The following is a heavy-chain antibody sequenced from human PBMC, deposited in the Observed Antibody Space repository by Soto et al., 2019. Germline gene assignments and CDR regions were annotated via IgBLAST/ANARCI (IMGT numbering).Heavy chain of an antibody. J-gene: IGHJ6*02. Sequence: EVQLAESGGGLVQPGRSLRLSCAASGFTFDDYAMHWVRQAPGKGLEWVSGISWNSGSIGYADSVKGRFTISRDNAKNSLYLQMNSLRAEDTALYYCAKGAHYCSGGSCYFGYYYYYGMDVWGQGTTVTVSS. CDR2: ISWNSGSI. V-gene: IGHV3-9*01. CDR1: GFTFDDYA. CDR3: AKGAHYCSGGSCYFGYYYYYGMDV. D-gene: IGHD2-15*01.